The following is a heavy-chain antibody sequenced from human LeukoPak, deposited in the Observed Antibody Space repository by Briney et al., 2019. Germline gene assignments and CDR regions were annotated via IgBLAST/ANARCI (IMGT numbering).Heavy chain of an antibody. V-gene: IGHV1-18*01. D-gene: IGHD2-15*01. Sequence: ASVKVSCKASGYTFTSYGLSWVRQAPGQGLEWMGWISTYNDNTHYAQKFQGRVTMTTDTSTSTAYMGLRSLRSDDTAVYYCAREYCSGGSCYRGFDPWGQGTLVTVSS. J-gene: IGHJ5*02. CDR3: AREYCSGGSCYRGFDP. CDR2: ISTYNDNT. CDR1: GYTFTSYG.